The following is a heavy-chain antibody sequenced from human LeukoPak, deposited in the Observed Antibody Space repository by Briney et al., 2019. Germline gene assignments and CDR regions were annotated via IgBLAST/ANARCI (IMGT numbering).Heavy chain of an antibody. CDR3: ALPRRGY. CDR1: GFTSSNFW. J-gene: IGHJ4*02. CDR2: IKQDGSEK. D-gene: IGHD3-10*01. Sequence: GGSLRLSCAASGFTSSNFWMIWVRQAPGKGLEWVANIKQDGSEKYYMDSVKGRFTISRDNAKNSLYLQMNSLRAEDTALYYCALPRRGYWGQGTLVTVSS. V-gene: IGHV3-7*01.